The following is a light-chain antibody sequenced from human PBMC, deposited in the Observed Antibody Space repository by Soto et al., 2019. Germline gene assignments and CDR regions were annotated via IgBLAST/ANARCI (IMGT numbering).Light chain of an antibody. CDR2: DAS. Sequence: EIVMTQSPATLSVSPGESATLSCRASQSVSSNLAWHQQKPGQAPRILMYDASTRAAGIPDRFSGSGSGTDFTLTISRLEPEDFAVYYCQQYGSSPRTFGQGTKVDNK. CDR3: QQYGSSPRT. J-gene: IGKJ1*01. CDR1: QSVSSN. V-gene: IGKV3-20*01.